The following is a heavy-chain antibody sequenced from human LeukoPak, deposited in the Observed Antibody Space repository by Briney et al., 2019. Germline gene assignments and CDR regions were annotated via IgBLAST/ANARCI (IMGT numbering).Heavy chain of an antibody. CDR1: GFTVSRHY. V-gene: IGHV3-53*01. D-gene: IGHD3-22*01. CDR2: IYSPGGT. J-gene: IGHJ3*02. CDR3: ARAPFSADSSATPPAFDI. Sequence: GGSLRLSCAASGFTVSRHYMSWVRQAPGKGLEWVSIIYSPGGTYYADSVKGRFTISRDNSKNTIYLQMNSLRVDDTAVYYCARAPFSADSSATPPAFDIWGHGNMVTVSS.